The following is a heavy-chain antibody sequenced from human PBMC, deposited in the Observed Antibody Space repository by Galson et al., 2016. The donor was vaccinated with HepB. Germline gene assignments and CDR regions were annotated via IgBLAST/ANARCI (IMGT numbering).Heavy chain of an antibody. V-gene: IGHV3-74*01. CDR2: IHSDGSTT. D-gene: IGHD2-15*01. CDR1: GFTFSSYW. CDR3: ARGHLVVPFSFYFDY. Sequence: SLRLSCAASGFTFSSYWMQWVRQAPGKGLVWVSRIHSDGSTTSYADSVKGRFTISRDNAKNTLYLQMNSLRAEDTAVYYCARGHLVVPFSFYFDYWGQGTLVTVSS. J-gene: IGHJ4*02.